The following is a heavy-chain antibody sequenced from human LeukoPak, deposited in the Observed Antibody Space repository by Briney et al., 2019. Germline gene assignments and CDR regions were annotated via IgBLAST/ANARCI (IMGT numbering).Heavy chain of an antibody. Sequence: SETLSLTCTVSGGSISSSGSYWGWIRQPPGKGLEWIGSVYYSGNTYNPSLKSRGTISVDTSKNQFSLDLTSVNAADTAIYYCARVMAARREDLNWFDPWGQGTLVTVSS. V-gene: IGHV4-39*07. J-gene: IGHJ5*02. D-gene: IGHD6-6*01. CDR3: ARVMAARREDLNWFDP. CDR2: VYYSGNT. CDR1: GGSISSSGSY.